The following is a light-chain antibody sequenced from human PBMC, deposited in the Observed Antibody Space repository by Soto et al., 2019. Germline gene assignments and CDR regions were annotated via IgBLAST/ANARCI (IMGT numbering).Light chain of an antibody. CDR2: GAS. CDR1: ESVSSN. J-gene: IGKJ4*01. Sequence: EIVLTQSPATLSLSPGERATLSCRASESVSSNLAWYQQKPGQAPRLLIYGASTRATGIPARFSGSGSGTEFTLTISSLQSEDFALYYCQQYNNWLTFGGGTKVEIK. CDR3: QQYNNWLT. V-gene: IGKV3-15*01.